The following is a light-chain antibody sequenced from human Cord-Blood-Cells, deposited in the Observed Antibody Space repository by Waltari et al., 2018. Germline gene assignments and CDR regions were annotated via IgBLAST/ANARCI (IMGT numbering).Light chain of an antibody. CDR2: DAS. CDR1: QSVSSY. CDR3: QQRSNWPPLT. V-gene: IGKV3-11*01. J-gene: IGKJ4*01. Sequence: EIVLTQSPATLSLSPGERATLSCRASQSVSSYLAWYQQKPGQAPRFLIYDASNRATGIPARFSGSGSGTDFTLTISSLEPEDCAVYYCQQRSNWPPLTFGGGTKVEIK.